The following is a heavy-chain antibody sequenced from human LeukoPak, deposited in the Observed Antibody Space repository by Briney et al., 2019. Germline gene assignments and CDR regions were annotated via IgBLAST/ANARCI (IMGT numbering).Heavy chain of an antibody. D-gene: IGHD3-9*01. J-gene: IGHJ4*02. CDR2: INPNSGGT. V-gene: IGHV1-2*02. CDR1: GYTFTGYY. Sequence: GASVKVSCKASGYTFTGYYMHGVRQAPGQGGDGMEWINPNSGGTNYAQKFQGRVTMTRDTSISTAYMELSRLRSDDTAVYYCARGRIFDWLLDYWGQGTLVTVSS. CDR3: ARGRIFDWLLDY.